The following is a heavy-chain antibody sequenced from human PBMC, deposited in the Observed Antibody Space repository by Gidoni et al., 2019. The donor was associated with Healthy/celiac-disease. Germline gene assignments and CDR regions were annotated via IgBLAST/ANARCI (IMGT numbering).Heavy chain of an antibody. D-gene: IGHD2-15*01. V-gene: IGHV4-59*08. CDR3: ARHVGSSYHHYGYYFDY. CDR2: IYYSGST. CDR1: GGSIISSS. J-gene: IGHJ4*02. Sequence: QVQLQESGPGLVKPSETLSLPCPVSGGSIISSSWRWIRQPPGKGLERIGYIYYSGSTNYNPSLKSRVTISVDTSKNQFSLKLSSVTAADTAVYYCARHVGSSYHHYGYYFDYWGQGTLVTVSS.